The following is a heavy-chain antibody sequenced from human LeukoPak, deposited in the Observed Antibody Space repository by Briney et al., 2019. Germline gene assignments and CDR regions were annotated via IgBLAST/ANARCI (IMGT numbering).Heavy chain of an antibody. D-gene: IGHD3-3*01. CDR2: IYYSGST. CDR1: GGSISSYY. CDR3: ARDGGVLEWFYFDY. J-gene: IGHJ4*02. Sequence: SETLSLTCTVTGGSISSYYCSWIRQPPGKGLEWIGYIYYSGSTNYNPSLKSRVTISVDTAKNQFSLKLSSVTAADTAVYYCARDGGVLEWFYFDYWGQGTLVTVSS. V-gene: IGHV4-59*01.